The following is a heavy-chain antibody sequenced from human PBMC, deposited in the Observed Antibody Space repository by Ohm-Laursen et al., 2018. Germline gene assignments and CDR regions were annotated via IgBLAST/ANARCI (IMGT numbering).Heavy chain of an antibody. D-gene: IGHD1-7*01. J-gene: IGHJ4*02. CDR2: ISGRGDDT. CDR1: GFTFSSYG. CDR3: AKGGHWNYHYFDS. Sequence: GSLRLSCAATGFTFSSYGMSWVRQAPGERLEWASGISGRGDDTYYADSVKGRFTISRDNSKDTLYLQMSRLIPEDTAVYYCAKGGHWNYHYFDSWGQGTLVTVSS. V-gene: IGHV3-23*01.